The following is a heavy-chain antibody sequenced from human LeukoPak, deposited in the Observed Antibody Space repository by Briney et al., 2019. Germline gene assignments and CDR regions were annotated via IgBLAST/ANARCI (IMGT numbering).Heavy chain of an antibody. CDR1: GYSFTSYW. J-gene: IGHJ3*02. CDR2: IYPGDSDT. V-gene: IGHV5-51*01. Sequence: GESLKISCKGSGYSFTSYWIGWVRQMPGKGLEWMGIIYPGDSDTRYSPSFQGQVTISADKSISTAYLQWSSLKASDTAMYYCARLFPLRGVIIAAFDIWGQGTMVTVSS. D-gene: IGHD3-10*01. CDR3: ARLFPLRGVIIAAFDI.